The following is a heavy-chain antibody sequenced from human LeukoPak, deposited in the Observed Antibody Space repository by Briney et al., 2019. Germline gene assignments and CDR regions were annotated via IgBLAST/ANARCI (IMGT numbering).Heavy chain of an antibody. V-gene: IGHV4-39*01. CDR1: GGSISSSNYY. Sequence: SETLSLTCTVSGGSISSSNYYWGWIRQPPGKGLEWIGSIYYSGDTYYNPSLKSRVTISVDTSKNQFSLKLTSVTAADTAVYYCAHFKGGSFDFWGQGTMVTVSS. D-gene: IGHD1-26*01. CDR3: AHFKGGSFDF. CDR2: IYYSGDT. J-gene: IGHJ3*01.